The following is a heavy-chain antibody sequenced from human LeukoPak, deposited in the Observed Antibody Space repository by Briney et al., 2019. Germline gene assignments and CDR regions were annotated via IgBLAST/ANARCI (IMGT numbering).Heavy chain of an antibody. CDR3: AKEWLYSRSWYALDV. CDR1: GFTFSSYA. D-gene: IGHD6-13*01. Sequence: GGSLRLSCAASGFTFSSYAMSWVRQAPGKGLEWVSAISGSGGGTSYANSVKGRFTISRDNSKNTLYLQMNSLRADDTAVYFWAKEWLYSRSWYALDVWGQGTTVTVSS. CDR2: ISGSGGGT. J-gene: IGHJ6*02. V-gene: IGHV3-23*01.